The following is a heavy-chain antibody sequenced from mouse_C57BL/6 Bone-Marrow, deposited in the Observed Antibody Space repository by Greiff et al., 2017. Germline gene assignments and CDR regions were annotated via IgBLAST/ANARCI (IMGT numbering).Heavy chain of an antibody. Sequence: QVKLQQPGAELVQPGASVKLSCKASGYTFTSYWMHWVKQRPGQGLEWIGMIHPNSGSTNYNEKFKSKATLTVDKSSSTAYMQLSSLTSEDSAVYYWARWYGNSAWFAYWGQGTLVTVSA. CDR2: IHPNSGST. V-gene: IGHV1-64*01. J-gene: IGHJ3*01. CDR3: ARWYGNSAWFAY. D-gene: IGHD2-10*02. CDR1: GYTFTSYW.